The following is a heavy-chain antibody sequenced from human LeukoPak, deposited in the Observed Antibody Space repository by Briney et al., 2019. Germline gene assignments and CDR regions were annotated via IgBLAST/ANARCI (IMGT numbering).Heavy chain of an antibody. CDR1: GFPFSDFH. J-gene: IGHJ4*02. CDR2: ITSGGGFK. CDR3: TRERRGSYYAFES. V-gene: IGHV3-11*01. D-gene: IGHD3-16*01. Sequence: PGGSLRLSCVGAGFPFSDFHMSWIHQAPGKGLEWVSYITSGGGFKYYADSVKGRFSISRDNAKNSVALQLDGLRADDTAVYFCTRERRGSYYAFESWGQGTLVTVSS.